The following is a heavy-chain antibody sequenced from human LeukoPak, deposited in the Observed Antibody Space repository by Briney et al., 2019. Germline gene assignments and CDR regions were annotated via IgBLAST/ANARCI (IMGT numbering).Heavy chain of an antibody. Sequence: GGSLRLSCAASGFILSNYWMGWVRQAPGKGLEWVANIKQDEGEKYYVESVKGRFTISRDNAKDSLSLQMNSLRAEDTAIYYCVRPSRSSGSYFDYWGQGALVTVSS. V-gene: IGHV3-7*01. CDR3: VRPSRSSGSYFDY. D-gene: IGHD6-6*01. CDR2: IKQDEGEK. CDR1: GFILSNYW. J-gene: IGHJ4*02.